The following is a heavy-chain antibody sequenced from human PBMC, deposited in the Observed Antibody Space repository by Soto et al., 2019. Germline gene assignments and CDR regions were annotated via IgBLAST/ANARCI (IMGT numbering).Heavy chain of an antibody. CDR2: ISYDGSNK. CDR1: GFTFSSYA. D-gene: IGHD5-12*01. Sequence: AGRSLRLSCAASGFTFSSYAMHWVRQAPGKGLEWVAVISYDGSNKYYADSVTGRFTISRDNSKNTLYLQINSLRAEDTAVYYCARDRGDGGYDYHGMDVWGQGTTVTVSS. J-gene: IGHJ6*02. V-gene: IGHV3-30-3*01. CDR3: ARDRGDGGYDYHGMDV.